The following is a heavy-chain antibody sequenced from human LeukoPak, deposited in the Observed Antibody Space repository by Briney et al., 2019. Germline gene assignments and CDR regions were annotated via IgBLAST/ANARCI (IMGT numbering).Heavy chain of an antibody. Sequence: GGSLRLSCAASGFTFSSYAMSWVRQAPGKGLEWVSAISGSGGSTYYADSVKGRFTISRDNSKNTLYLQMNSLRAEDTAVYYCVKAGRSTSCYFSWGQGTLVTVSS. CDR1: GFTFSSYA. J-gene: IGHJ4*02. D-gene: IGHD2-2*01. CDR2: ISGSGGST. V-gene: IGHV3-23*01. CDR3: VKAGRSTSCYFS.